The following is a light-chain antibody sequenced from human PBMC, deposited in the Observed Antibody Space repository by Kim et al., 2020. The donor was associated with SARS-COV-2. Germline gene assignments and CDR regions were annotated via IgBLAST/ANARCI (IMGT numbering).Light chain of an antibody. Sequence: SVTISCSERGYNFGSKYVYWYQRLPGAAPNHLIYRNDQRPSGVPDRFSGSKSGSSASLAISGLRSEDEADYYCASWDDSLYGSKVFGGGTQLTVL. J-gene: IGLJ3*02. CDR1: GYNFGSKY. CDR2: RND. V-gene: IGLV1-47*01. CDR3: ASWDDSLYGSKV.